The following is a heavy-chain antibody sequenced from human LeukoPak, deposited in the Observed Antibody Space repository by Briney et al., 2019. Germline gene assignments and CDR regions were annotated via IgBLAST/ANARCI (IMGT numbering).Heavy chain of an antibody. Sequence: SETLSLTSTVSGGSVSVYYWSWIRQPPGKGLEWIGYIYYSGSTNYNPSLKSRVTISVDTSKNQFSLKLSSVTAADTAVYYCARDSPAAYFDYWGQGALVTVSS. V-gene: IGHV4-59*02. CDR3: ARDSPAAYFDY. CDR2: IYYSGST. CDR1: GGSVSVYY. J-gene: IGHJ4*02. D-gene: IGHD2-2*01.